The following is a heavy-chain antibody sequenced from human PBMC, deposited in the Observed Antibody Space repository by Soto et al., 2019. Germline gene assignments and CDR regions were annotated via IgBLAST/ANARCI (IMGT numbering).Heavy chain of an antibody. CDR3: ASYYDSSGYYLDY. V-gene: IGHV4-31*03. J-gene: IGHJ4*02. Sequence: PSETLSLTCTVSGGSISSGGYYWSWIRPHPGKGLEWIGYIYYSGSTYYNPSLKSRVTISVDTSKNQFSLKLSSVTAADTAVYYCASYYDSSGYYLDYWGQGTLVTVSS. CDR1: GGSISSGGYY. D-gene: IGHD3-22*01. CDR2: IYYSGST.